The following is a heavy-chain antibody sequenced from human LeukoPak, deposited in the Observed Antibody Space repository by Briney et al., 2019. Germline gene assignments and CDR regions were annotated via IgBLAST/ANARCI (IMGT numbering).Heavy chain of an antibody. V-gene: IGHV4-39*07. CDR3: ATRKLGNDY. CDR1: GGSISSSPYY. D-gene: IGHD7-27*01. J-gene: IGHJ4*02. Sequence: SETLSLTCSVSGGSISSSPYYWGWIRQPPGKGLEWIGSIYYSGTTHYNPSLKSRVTISADTSKNQFSLKLYSVTAADTAVYYCATRKLGNDYWGQGTLVTVSS. CDR2: IYYSGTT.